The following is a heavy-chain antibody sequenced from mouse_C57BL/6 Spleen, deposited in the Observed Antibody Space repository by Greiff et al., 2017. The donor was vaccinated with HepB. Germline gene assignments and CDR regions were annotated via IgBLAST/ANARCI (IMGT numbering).Heavy chain of an antibody. CDR3: ARSGGSSYWYFDV. CDR2: IDPEAGET. V-gene: IGHV14-2*01. CDR1: GFNIKDYY. J-gene: IGHJ1*03. D-gene: IGHD1-1*01. Sequence: VQLQQSGAELVKPGASVKLSCTASGFNIKDYYMHWVKQRTEQGLEWIGRIDPEAGETKYAPKFQGKATITADTSPNTAYPQLSSLTSEDTAFYYWARSGGSSYWYFDVWGTGTTVTVSS.